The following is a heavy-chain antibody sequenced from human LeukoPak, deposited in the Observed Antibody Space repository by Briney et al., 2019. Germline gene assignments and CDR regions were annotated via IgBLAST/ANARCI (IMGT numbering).Heavy chain of an antibody. CDR2: IYTSRRT. J-gene: IGHJ6*03. Sequence: TSGTLCLSCAVSGVSFSSYYWTWIRQPAGKGLGWIWRIYTSRRTNYNLSLKNGVTMSVDTSKNQCSLKLSYVNAADPAVYYCARVDVFGVVSSDYYYYYMDVWGKGTTVTVSS. CDR1: GVSFSSYY. CDR3: ARVDVFGVVSSDYYYYYMDV. D-gene: IGHD3-3*01. V-gene: IGHV4-4*07.